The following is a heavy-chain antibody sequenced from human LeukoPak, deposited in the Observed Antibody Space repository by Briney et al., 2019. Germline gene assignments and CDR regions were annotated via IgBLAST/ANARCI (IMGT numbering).Heavy chain of an antibody. CDR3: ATVVVLRFLEWYSALGY. J-gene: IGHJ4*02. CDR1: GYTLTELS. CDR2: FDPEDGET. Sequence: GASVKVFCKVSGYTLTELSMHWVRQAPGKGLEWMGGFDPEDGETIYAQKFQGRVTMTEDTSTDTAYMELSSLRSEDTAVYYCATVVVLRFLEWYSALGYWGQGTLVTVSS. V-gene: IGHV1-24*01. D-gene: IGHD3-3*01.